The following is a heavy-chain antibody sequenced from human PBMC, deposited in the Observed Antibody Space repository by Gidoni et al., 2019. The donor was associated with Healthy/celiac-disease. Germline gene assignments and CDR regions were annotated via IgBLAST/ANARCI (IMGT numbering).Heavy chain of an antibody. Sequence: QVQLVESGGGVVQPGRSLRLSCAASGFTFSSYGMHWVRQDPGKGLEWVAVIWYDGSNKYYADYVKGRFTISRDNSKNTLYLQMNSLRAEDTAVYYCARVYPIQLWSIGYWGQGTLVTVSS. CDR1: GFTFSSYG. CDR3: ARVYPIQLWSIGY. V-gene: IGHV3-33*01. J-gene: IGHJ4*02. D-gene: IGHD5-18*01. CDR2: IWYDGSNK.